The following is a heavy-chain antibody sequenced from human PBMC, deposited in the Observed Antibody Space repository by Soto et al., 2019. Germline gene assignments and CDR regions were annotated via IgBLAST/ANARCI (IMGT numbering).Heavy chain of an antibody. CDR1: GFTFSSYG. D-gene: IGHD6-19*01. V-gene: IGHV3-30*18. J-gene: IGHJ4*02. CDR3: AKGWAVAGGFDY. Sequence: QVQLVEPGGGVVQPGRSLRLSCAASGFTFSSYGMHGVRQAPGKGLEWVAVISYDGSNKYYADSVKGRFTISRDNSKNTLYLQMNSLRAEDTAVYYCAKGWAVAGGFDYWGQGTLVTVSS. CDR2: ISYDGSNK.